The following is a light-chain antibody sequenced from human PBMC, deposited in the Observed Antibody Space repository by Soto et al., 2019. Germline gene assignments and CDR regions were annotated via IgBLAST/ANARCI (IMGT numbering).Light chain of an antibody. CDR1: RSNIGSNT. CDR2: GNN. CDR3: AIWDDSLNGFYV. V-gene: IGLV1-44*01. Sequence: QSVLTQPPSASGTPGQTVTISCSGGRSNIGSNTVNWYQQLPGTAPKLLIYGNNQRPSGVPDRFSGLRSGTSASLAISGLRSEDEADYYCAIWDDSLNGFYVCGVGTKVTVL. J-gene: IGLJ1*01.